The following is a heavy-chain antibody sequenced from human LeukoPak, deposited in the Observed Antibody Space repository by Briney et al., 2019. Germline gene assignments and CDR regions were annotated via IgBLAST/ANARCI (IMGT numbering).Heavy chain of an antibody. D-gene: IGHD6-13*01. Sequence: ASVKVSCKASGYTFTSYGISWVRQAPGQGLEWMGWISAYNGNTNYAQKLQGRVTMTTDTSTSTAYMELRNLRSDDTAVYYCARGPPHIAAAGFDYWGQGTLVTVSS. J-gene: IGHJ4*02. CDR1: GYTFTSYG. CDR3: ARGPPHIAAAGFDY. CDR2: ISAYNGNT. V-gene: IGHV1-18*01.